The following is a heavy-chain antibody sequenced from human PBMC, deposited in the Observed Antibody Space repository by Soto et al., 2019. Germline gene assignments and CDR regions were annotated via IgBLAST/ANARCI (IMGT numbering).Heavy chain of an antibody. V-gene: IGHV3-33*01. D-gene: IGHD2-2*01. J-gene: IGHJ2*01. CDR2: MWNDGSYK. CDR1: GFTFNTYG. CDR3: TRTICFTNNCYDWYFDL. Sequence: QVQLVESGGGVVQPGRSLRLSCSASGFTFNTYGMHWVRQAPGKGLEWVAVMWNDGSYKYADSVKGRLTISRDNSKNTSYLHMDRLRTEDTAMYYCTRTICFTNNCYDWYFDLWGRGTLVTVSS.